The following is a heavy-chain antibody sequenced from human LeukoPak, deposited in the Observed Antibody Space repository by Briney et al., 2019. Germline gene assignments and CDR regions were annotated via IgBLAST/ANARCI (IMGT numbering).Heavy chain of an antibody. J-gene: IGHJ4*02. CDR2: IYYSGST. V-gene: IGHV4-59*12. CDR1: RGSISSYY. CDR3: ARNPTVGVFDY. D-gene: IGHD3-16*01. Sequence: PSETLSLTCTVSRGSISSYYWSWIRQPPGQGLEWIGYIYYSGSTDYNPSLKSRVNISVDTSKNQFSLKLSSVTAADTAVYYCARNPTVGVFDYWGQGTLVTVSS.